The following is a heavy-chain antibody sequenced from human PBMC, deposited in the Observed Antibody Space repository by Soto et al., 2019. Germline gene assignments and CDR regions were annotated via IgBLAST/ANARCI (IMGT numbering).Heavy chain of an antibody. CDR1: GFTFSSYG. CDR2: IWYDGSNK. D-gene: IGHD2-21*02. Sequence: VQLVESGGGVVQPGRSLRLSCAASGFTFSSYGMHWVRQAPGKGLEWVAVIWYDGSNKYYADSVKGRFTISRDNSKNTLYLQMNSLRAEDTAVYYCARVDLAYCGGDCYSDWYFDLWGRGTLVTVSS. V-gene: IGHV3-33*01. J-gene: IGHJ2*01. CDR3: ARVDLAYCGGDCYSDWYFDL.